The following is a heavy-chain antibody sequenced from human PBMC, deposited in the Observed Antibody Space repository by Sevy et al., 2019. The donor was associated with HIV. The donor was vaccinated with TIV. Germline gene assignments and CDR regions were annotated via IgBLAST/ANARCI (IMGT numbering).Heavy chain of an antibody. J-gene: IGHJ4*02. Sequence: SETLSLTCTVSGGSMSSGSYYWGWIRQPPGKGLEWIGSIYFSGSTYYNPSLKGRVTMSVDTSKNQFSLKLSSVTAADTAVYYCARRGYTQTRVPFFDYWGQGTLVTVSS. CDR1: GGSMSSGSYY. V-gene: IGHV4-39*01. D-gene: IGHD4-17*01. CDR2: IYFSGST. CDR3: ARRGYTQTRVPFFDY.